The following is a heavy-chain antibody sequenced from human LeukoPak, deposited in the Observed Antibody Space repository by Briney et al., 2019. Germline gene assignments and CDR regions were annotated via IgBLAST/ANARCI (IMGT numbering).Heavy chain of an antibody. CDR1: GGSIISSTFY. D-gene: IGHD6-13*01. V-gene: IGHV4-39*01. CDR3: AKTAEAAAAFYWFDP. Sequence: SETLSLTCTVSGGSIISSTFYWGWVRQPPGKGLEWIGSIYYSGSTYYNPSLKSRVTISVDTSKNQFSLKLSSVTAADTAVYYCAKTAEAAAAFYWFDPWGQGTLVTVSS. J-gene: IGHJ5*02. CDR2: IYYSGST.